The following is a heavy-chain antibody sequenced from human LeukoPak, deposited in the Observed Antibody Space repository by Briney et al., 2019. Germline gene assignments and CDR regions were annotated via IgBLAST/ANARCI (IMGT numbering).Heavy chain of an antibody. D-gene: IGHD6-13*01. Sequence: SETLSFTCTVSGGSISSYYWNWIRQPPGKGLEWIGYIYYSGSTNYKPSLKSRVTISVDTSKNQFSLKLNSVTAADTAVYYCARFNNSWSYFDYWGQGTLVTVSS. J-gene: IGHJ4*02. CDR2: IYYSGST. V-gene: IGHV4-59*01. CDR3: ARFNNSWSYFDY. CDR1: GGSISSYY.